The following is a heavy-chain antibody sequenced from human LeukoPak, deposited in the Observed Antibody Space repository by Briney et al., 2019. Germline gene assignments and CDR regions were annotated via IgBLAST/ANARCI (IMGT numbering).Heavy chain of an antibody. Sequence: TSETLSLTCTVSGGSVNSGSYYWNWIRQPPGKGLEWIGYIYYSGSTNYNPSLKSRVTISVDTSKNQFSLKLSSVTAADTAVYYCARAAYSGSYHSDYRGQGTLVTVSS. J-gene: IGHJ4*02. V-gene: IGHV4-61*01. CDR1: GGSVNSGSYY. CDR2: IYYSGST. D-gene: IGHD1-26*01. CDR3: ARAAYSGSYHSDY.